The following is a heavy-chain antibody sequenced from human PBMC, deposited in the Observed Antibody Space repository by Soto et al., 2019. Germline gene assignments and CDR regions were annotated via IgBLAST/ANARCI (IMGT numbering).Heavy chain of an antibody. V-gene: IGHV4-39*01. CDR1: GGSISSSSYY. D-gene: IGHD2-2*01. CDR3: ARHDLRYCSSTSCYFVGGFDP. CDR2: IYYSGST. J-gene: IGHJ5*02. Sequence: SETLSLTCTVSGGSISSSSYYWGWIRQPPGKGLECIGSIYYSGSTYYNPSLKSRVTISVDTSKNQFSLKLSSVTAADTAVYYCARHDLRYCSSTSCYFVGGFDPWGQGTLVTVSS.